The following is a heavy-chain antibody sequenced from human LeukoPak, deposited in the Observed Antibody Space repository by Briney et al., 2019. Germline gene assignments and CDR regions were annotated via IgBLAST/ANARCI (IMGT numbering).Heavy chain of an antibody. V-gene: IGHV1-2*04. J-gene: IGHJ5*02. D-gene: IGHD6-19*01. CDR3: ARDVAVAGRGWFDP. CDR2: INPNSGGT. Sequence: ASVKVSCKASGYTFTGYYMHWVRQAPGQGLEWMGWINPNSGGTNYAQKFQGWVTMTRDTSISTAYMELSRLRFDDTAVYYCARDVAVAGRGWFDPWGQGTLVTVSS. CDR1: GYTFTGYY.